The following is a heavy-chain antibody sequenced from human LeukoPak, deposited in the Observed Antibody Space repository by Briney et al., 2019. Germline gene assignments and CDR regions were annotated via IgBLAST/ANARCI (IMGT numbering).Heavy chain of an antibody. CDR2: IYYSGST. J-gene: IGHJ6*03. CDR1: GGFISSHY. CDR3: ARVPNYDFWSGYSYYYYYYYMDV. D-gene: IGHD3-3*01. V-gene: IGHV4-59*11. Sequence: PSETLSLTCTVSGGFISSHYWSWIRQPPGKGLEWIGYIYYSGSTNYNPSLKSRVTISVDTSKNQFSLKLSSVTAADTAVYYCARVPNYDFWSGYSYYYYYYYMDVWGKGTTVTVSS.